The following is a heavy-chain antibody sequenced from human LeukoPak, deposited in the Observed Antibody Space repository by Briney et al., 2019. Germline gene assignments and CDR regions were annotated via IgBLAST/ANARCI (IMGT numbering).Heavy chain of an antibody. CDR2: INHSGST. J-gene: IGHJ4*02. D-gene: IGHD2-15*01. Sequence: PSETLSLTCAVYGGSFSGYYWSWIRQPPGKGLEWIGEINHSGSTNYNPSLKSRVTISVDTSKNQFSPKLSSVTAADTAVYYCASAPLDIVVVVAATAADTYFDYWGQGTLVTVSS. CDR3: ASAPLDIVVVVAATAADTYFDY. CDR1: GGSFSGYY. V-gene: IGHV4-34*01.